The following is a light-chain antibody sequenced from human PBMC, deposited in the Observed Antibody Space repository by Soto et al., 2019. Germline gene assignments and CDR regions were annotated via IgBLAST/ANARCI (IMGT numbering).Light chain of an antibody. CDR3: QQLNTYPVT. CDR1: QGISRY. CDR2: AAY. Sequence: IQLTQSPSSLSASVGGSVTITRRASQGISRYLSWYQQKPGRAPKLLISAAYTLQSGVPARFSGSGSGTDFTLTITSLQPEDFATYYCQQLNTYPVTFGGGTKVDIK. V-gene: IGKV1-9*01. J-gene: IGKJ4*01.